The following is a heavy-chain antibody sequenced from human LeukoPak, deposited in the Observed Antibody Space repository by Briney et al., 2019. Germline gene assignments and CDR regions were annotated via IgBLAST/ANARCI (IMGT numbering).Heavy chain of an antibody. CDR3: AKEGTASKPSDLDY. D-gene: IGHD1-1*01. CDR1: GFTFTDYG. J-gene: IGHJ4*02. Sequence: PVGSLRLSCAASGFTFTDYGIHWVRQAPGKGLEWVAFIRYGGTIKYYADSVKGRFTISRDNSRNTLYLQMNSLRTEDTAVYYCAKEGTASKPSDLDYWGQGTLVTVSS. CDR2: IRYGGTIK. V-gene: IGHV3-30*02.